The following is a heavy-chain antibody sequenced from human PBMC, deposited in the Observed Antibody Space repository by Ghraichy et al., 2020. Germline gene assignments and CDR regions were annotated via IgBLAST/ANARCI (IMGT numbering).Heavy chain of an antibody. CDR1: GYTFTSYD. V-gene: IGHV1-8*03. CDR3: ARGAVAVLYYYGMDV. Sequence: ASVKVSCKASGYTFTSYDINWVRQATGQGLEWMGWMNPNSGNTGYAQKFQGRVTITRNTSISTAYMELSSLRSEDTAVYYCARGAVAVLYYYGMDVWGQGTTVTVSS. J-gene: IGHJ6*02. CDR2: MNPNSGNT. D-gene: IGHD6-19*01.